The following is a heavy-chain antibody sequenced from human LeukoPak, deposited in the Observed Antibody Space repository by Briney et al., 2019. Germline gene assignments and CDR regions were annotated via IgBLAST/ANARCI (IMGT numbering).Heavy chain of an antibody. Sequence: SETLSLTCTVSGGSISSYYWSWIRQPPGKGLEWIGYIYYSGSTNYNPSLKSRVTISVDTSKNQFSLKLSSVTAADTAVYYCARTTMVRGAYYMDVWGKGTTVTISS. J-gene: IGHJ6*03. CDR3: ARTTMVRGAYYMDV. CDR1: GGSISSYY. D-gene: IGHD3-10*01. CDR2: IYYSGST. V-gene: IGHV4-59*01.